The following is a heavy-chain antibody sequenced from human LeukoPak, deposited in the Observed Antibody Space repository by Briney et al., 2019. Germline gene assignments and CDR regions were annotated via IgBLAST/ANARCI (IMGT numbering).Heavy chain of an antibody. J-gene: IGHJ4*02. V-gene: IGHV4-59*01. D-gene: IGHD2-15*01. CDR3: AKQKLDSGSGHYYFDY. CDR1: RGSISGSY. Sequence: KPSETLSLTCTVSRGSISGSYWSWLRQPPGKGLEWIGYIHYSGTTRCNPSLESRTSISVDMSKNQFSLRLSSVTAADTATYYCAKQKLDSGSGHYYFDYWGQGTLVTVSS. CDR2: IHYSGTT.